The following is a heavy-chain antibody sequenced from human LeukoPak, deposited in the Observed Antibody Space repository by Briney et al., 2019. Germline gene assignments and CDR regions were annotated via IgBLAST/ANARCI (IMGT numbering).Heavy chain of an antibody. CDR3: ARAAEISALDN. V-gene: IGHV3-7*05. CDR1: GFRFSSYW. D-gene: IGHD6-13*01. Sequence: GGSLRLSCEASGFRFSSYWMSWVRQAPGKGLEWVATIKQYGSEKYYVDSVKGRFTISRDNAKKSLFLQMDSLRGEDTAVYYCARAAEISALDNWGQGTLVTVSS. CDR2: IKQYGSEK. J-gene: IGHJ4*02.